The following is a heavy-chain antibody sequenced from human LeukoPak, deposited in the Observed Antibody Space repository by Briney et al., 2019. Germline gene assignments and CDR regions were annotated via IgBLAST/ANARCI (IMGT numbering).Heavy chain of an antibody. D-gene: IGHD3-10*01. J-gene: IGHJ3*02. CDR2: INPNSGGT. CDR3: ARNIRFGESVDAFDI. CDR1: GYTFTGYY. Sequence: GASVKVSCKASGYTFTGYYMHWVRQAPGQGLEWMGWINPNSGGTNYAQKFQGRVTMTRDKSIRTAYMELSRLTSDDTAVYYCARNIRFGESVDAFDIWGQGTMVTVSS. V-gene: IGHV1-2*02.